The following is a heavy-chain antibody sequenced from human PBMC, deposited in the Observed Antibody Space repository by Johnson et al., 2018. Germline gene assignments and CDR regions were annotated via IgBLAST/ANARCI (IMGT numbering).Heavy chain of an antibody. CDR2: IYYSGNT. CDR3: ARRESRLYYYFDS. CDR1: GGYISSGSYY. J-gene: IGHJ4*02. Sequence: QVQLQESGPGLVKPSQTLSLTCTVSGGYISSGSYYWSWIRQHPGHGLEWIGYIYYSGNTYYNPSLESRVTISIDPSANQFSLRLTSVTAADTAVYYCARRESRLYYYFDSWGQGTLVTVSS. V-gene: IGHV4-31*03. D-gene: IGHD1-26*01.